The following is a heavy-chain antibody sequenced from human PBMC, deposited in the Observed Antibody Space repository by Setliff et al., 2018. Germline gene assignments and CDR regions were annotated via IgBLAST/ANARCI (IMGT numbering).Heavy chain of an antibody. J-gene: IGHJ4*02. D-gene: IGHD5-12*01. Sequence: GGSLRLSCAASGFTFSTYTMNWVRQAPGKGLEWVSYISSGGGIIYYADSVKGRFTISRDNAKNSLYLQMNSLRAEDTAVYYCARDLYGGYYFDYWGQGTLVTISS. CDR1: GFTFSTYT. V-gene: IGHV3-48*01. CDR2: ISSGGGII. CDR3: ARDLYGGYYFDY.